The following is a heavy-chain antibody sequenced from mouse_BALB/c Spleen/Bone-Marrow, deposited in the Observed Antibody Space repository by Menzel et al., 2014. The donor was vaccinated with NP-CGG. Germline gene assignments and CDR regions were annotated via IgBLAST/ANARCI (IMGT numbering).Heavy chain of an antibody. CDR1: GFTFSSYW. J-gene: IGHJ3*01. CDR3: TRRGFAY. Sequence: EVQVVESGGGLVQPGGSMKLSCVASGFTFSSYWMNWVRQSPEKGLEWVAEIRLKSNNYATHYAESVKGRFTISRDDSKSSVYLQMNNLRAEDTGIYYCTRRGFAYWGQGTLVTVSA. V-gene: IGHV6-6*02. CDR2: IRLKSNNYAT.